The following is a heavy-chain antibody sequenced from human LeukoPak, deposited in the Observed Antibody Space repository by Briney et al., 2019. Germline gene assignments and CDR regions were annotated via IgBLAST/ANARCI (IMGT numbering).Heavy chain of an antibody. V-gene: IGHV3-7*01. D-gene: IGHD3-22*01. CDR3: ARDKSAYYDTSGSRFDY. Sequence: GGSLRLSCAASGFTLSSYWMSWVRQAPGKGLEWVANIKQDGSERYYVDSVKGRFTISRDNARNSLYLQMSSLRAEDTAVYYCARDKSAYYDTSGSRFDYWGQGTLVTVSS. CDR1: GFTLSSYW. J-gene: IGHJ4*02. CDR2: IKQDGSER.